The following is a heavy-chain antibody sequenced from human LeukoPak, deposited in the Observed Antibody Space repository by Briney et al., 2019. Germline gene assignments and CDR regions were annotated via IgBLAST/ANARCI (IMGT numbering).Heavy chain of an antibody. D-gene: IGHD2-2*01. J-gene: IGHJ4*02. CDR1: GYSFTSYW. CDR2: ICPGDSDT. Sequence: GESLKISCKGSGYSFTSYWIGWVRQMPGKGLEWMGIICPGDSDTRYSPSFQGQVTISADKSISTAYLQWSSLKASDTAMYYCARGASYCSSTSCYPDYWGQGTLVTVSS. CDR3: ARGASYCSSTSCYPDY. V-gene: IGHV5-51*01.